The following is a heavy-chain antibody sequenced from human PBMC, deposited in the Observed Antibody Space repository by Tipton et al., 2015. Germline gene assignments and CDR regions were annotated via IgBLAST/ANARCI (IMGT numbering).Heavy chain of an antibody. CDR2: IYSDGSST. Sequence: SLRLSCVASGFTFSDYWMHWVRQVPGKGLEWVARIYSDGSSTSYADSVKGRFTISRDNAKNTLYLQMNSLRVEDTAVYYCARVEQWLAFYFDHWGQGALVTGSS. CDR1: GFTFSDYW. J-gene: IGHJ4*02. V-gene: IGHV3-74*01. CDR3: ARVEQWLAFYFDH. D-gene: IGHD6-19*01.